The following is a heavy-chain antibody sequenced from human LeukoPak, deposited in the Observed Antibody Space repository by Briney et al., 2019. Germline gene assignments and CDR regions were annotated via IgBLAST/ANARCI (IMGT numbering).Heavy chain of an antibody. J-gene: IGHJ6*02. Sequence: PGGSLRLSCAASGFTFSSYAMSWVRQAPGKGLEWVSAISGSGGSTYYADSVKGRFTISRDNSKNTLYLQMNSLRAEDTAVYYCAKGMSRHSYGYVRGMDVWGQGTTVTVSS. D-gene: IGHD5-18*01. CDR2: ISGSGGST. CDR3: AKGMSRHSYGYVRGMDV. CDR1: GFTFSSYA. V-gene: IGHV3-23*01.